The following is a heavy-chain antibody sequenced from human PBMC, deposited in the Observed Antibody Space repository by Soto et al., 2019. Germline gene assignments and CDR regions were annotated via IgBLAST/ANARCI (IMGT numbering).Heavy chain of an antibody. D-gene: IGHD6-13*01. Sequence: HGESLKISCKGSGYSFTSYWIGWVRQMPGKGLEWMGIIYPGDSDTRYSPSFQGQVTISADKSISTAYLQWSSLKASDTAMYYCARIQQLVRRGYYYYGMDVWGQGTTVTVSS. CDR2: IYPGDSDT. CDR3: ARIQQLVRRGYYYYGMDV. V-gene: IGHV5-51*01. CDR1: GYSFTSYW. J-gene: IGHJ6*02.